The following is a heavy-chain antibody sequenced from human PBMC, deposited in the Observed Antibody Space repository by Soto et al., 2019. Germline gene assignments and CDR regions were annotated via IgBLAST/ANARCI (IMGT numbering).Heavy chain of an antibody. V-gene: IGHV3-23*01. Sequence: EEQLLESGGGLVQPGGSLRLSCAASGFTFSSYAMSWVRQAPGKGLEWVSAINGSGGSTYYADSVKGRFTISRDNSKNPRNRQMTSRRSGDEAVYNCAEGDRTAAPRPFYYYYGMYVWGQGTTVTVSS. D-gene: IGHD2-15*01. CDR3: AEGDRTAAPRPFYYYYGMYV. CDR1: GFTFSSYA. J-gene: IGHJ6*02. CDR2: INGSGGST.